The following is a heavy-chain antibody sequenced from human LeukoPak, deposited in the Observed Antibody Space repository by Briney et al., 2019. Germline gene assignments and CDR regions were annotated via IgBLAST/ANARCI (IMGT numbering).Heavy chain of an antibody. V-gene: IGHV3-23*01. J-gene: IGHJ5*02. Sequence: PGGSLRLSCAASGFTFSAYAISWVRQAPGKGLEWVSAISGSGGITYYADSVKGRFTISRGNSKNTLYLQMNSLRAEDTAVYYCAKHDPRRMVITNWFDPWGQGTLVTVSS. D-gene: IGHD3-22*01. CDR2: ISGSGGIT. CDR1: GFTFSAYA. CDR3: AKHDPRRMVITNWFDP.